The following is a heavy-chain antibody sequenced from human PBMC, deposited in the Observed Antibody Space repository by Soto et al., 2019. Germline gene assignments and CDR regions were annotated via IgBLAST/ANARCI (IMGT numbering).Heavy chain of an antibody. CDR1: GFTFSSYG. J-gene: IGHJ6*02. CDR2: ISYDGSNK. CDR3: AKDQNPTVPYYYYGMDV. D-gene: IGHD4-17*01. V-gene: IGHV3-30*18. Sequence: GGSLRLSCAASGFTFSSYGMHWVRQAPGKGLEWVAVISYDGSNKYYADSVKGRFTISRDNSKNTLYLQMNSLRAEDTAVYYCAKDQNPTVPYYYYGMDVWGQGTTVTVS.